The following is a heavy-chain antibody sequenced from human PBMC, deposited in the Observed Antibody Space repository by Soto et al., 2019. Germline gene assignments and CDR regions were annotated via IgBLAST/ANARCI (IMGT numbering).Heavy chain of an antibody. CDR2: IYYRGST. D-gene: IGHD3-10*01. CDR3: ARDLWGYYYGSGFMDV. CDR1: GGSVSSGSYY. Sequence: QVQLQESGPGLVKPSETLSLTCTVSGGSVSSGSYYWSWIRQPPGKGLEWIGYIYYRGSTNYNPSIKSRVTISVDTSKNQFSLKLSSVTAADTAVYYCARDLWGYYYGSGFMDVWGQGTTVTVSS. J-gene: IGHJ6*02. V-gene: IGHV4-61*01.